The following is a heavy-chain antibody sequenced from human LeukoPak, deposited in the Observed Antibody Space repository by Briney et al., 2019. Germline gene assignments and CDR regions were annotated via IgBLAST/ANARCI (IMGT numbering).Heavy chain of an antibody. D-gene: IGHD3/OR15-3a*01. CDR2: ISGSGGST. J-gene: IGHJ4*02. V-gene: IGHV3-23*01. CDR3: ARDAHRTGTSFDY. Sequence: PGGSLRLSCAASGFTFSSYAMSWVRQAPGKGLEWVSAISGSGGSTYYADSVKGRFTISRDNAKNSLYLQMNSLRAEDTAVYYCARDAHRTGTSFDYWGQGTLVTVSS. CDR1: GFTFSSYA.